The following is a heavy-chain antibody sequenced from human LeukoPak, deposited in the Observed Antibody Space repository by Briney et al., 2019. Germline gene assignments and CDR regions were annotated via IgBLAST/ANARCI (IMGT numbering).Heavy chain of an antibody. V-gene: IGHV3-23*01. D-gene: IGHD6-19*01. CDR3: AKLMAGSNVDY. Sequence: GGSLRLSCAASGFTFSSYAMTWVRQAPGKGLEWVSGISASGGSTYYADSVKGRLTISRDNSKNTLYLQMSSLTADDTAVYYCAKLMAGSNVDYWGQGTLVTVSS. CDR2: ISASGGST. J-gene: IGHJ4*02. CDR1: GFTFSSYA.